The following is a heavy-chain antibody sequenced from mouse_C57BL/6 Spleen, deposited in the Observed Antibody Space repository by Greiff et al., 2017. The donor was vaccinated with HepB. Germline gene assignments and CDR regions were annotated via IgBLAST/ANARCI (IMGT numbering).Heavy chain of an antibody. CDR1: GYSITSGYD. V-gene: IGHV3-1*01. Sequence: EVQLQESGPGMVKPSQSLSLTCTVTGYSITSGYDWHWIRHFPGNKLEWMGYISYSGSTNYNPSLKSRISITHDTSKNHFFLKLNSVTTEDTATYYCARGSSGYVSWSAYWGQGTLVTVSA. CDR3: ARGSSGYVSWSAY. CDR2: ISYSGST. D-gene: IGHD3-2*02. J-gene: IGHJ3*01.